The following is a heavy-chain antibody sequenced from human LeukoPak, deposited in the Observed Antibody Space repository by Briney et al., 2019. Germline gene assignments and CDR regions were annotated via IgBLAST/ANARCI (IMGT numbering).Heavy chain of an antibody. CDR2: IFYSGAT. CDR1: GDTISINYN. CDR3: VRHRQWLLFPDY. D-gene: IGHD6-19*01. J-gene: IGHJ4*02. V-gene: IGHV4-39*01. Sequence: PSETLSLTCTVSGDTISINYNWGWIGQPPGKGLEWIGSIFYSGATYYSPSLKSRVTISVDTSKNQFSLKLSSMTAADTAVYYCVRHRQWLLFPDYWGQGTLVTVSS.